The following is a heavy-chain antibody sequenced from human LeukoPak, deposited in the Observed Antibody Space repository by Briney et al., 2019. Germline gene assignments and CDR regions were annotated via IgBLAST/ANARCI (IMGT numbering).Heavy chain of an antibody. V-gene: IGHV4-39*07. CDR2: IYYSGST. CDR3: ARGGRGYCSGGSCPEFNWFDP. CDR1: GGSISSSSYY. Sequence: SETLSLTCTVSGGSISSSSYYWGWIRQPPGKGLEWIGSIYYSGSTYYNPSLKSRVTISVDTSKNQFSLKLRSVTAADTAVYYCARGGRGYCSGGSCPEFNWFDPWGQGTLVTVSS. D-gene: IGHD2-15*01. J-gene: IGHJ5*02.